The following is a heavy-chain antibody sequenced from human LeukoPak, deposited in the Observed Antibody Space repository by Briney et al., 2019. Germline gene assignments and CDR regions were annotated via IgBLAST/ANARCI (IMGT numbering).Heavy chain of an antibody. Sequence: ASETLSLTCAVYGGSFSDYYWSWIRQPPGKGLEWIGEINHSGSTNSNPSLKSRVTISIDTSKNQFSLKLSSVTAADTAVYYCARYREVGATVDYWGQGTLVTVSS. CDR1: GGSFSDYY. CDR2: INHSGST. J-gene: IGHJ4*02. CDR3: ARYREVGATVDY. D-gene: IGHD1-26*01. V-gene: IGHV4-34*01.